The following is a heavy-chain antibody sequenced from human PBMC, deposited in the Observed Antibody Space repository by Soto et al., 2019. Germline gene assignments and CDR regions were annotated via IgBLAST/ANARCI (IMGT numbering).Heavy chain of an antibody. CDR2: IYYSGST. V-gene: IGHV4-28*01. Sequence: QVQLQESGPGLVKPSDTLSLTCAVSGYSISSSNWWGWIRQPPGKGLEWIGYIYYSGSTYYNPSLKSRVTMSVDTSKNQFSLKLSSVTAVDTAVYYCARSAVAITSVGYFDYWGQGTLDTVSS. J-gene: IGHJ4*02. CDR1: GYSISSSNW. D-gene: IGHD3-22*01. CDR3: ARSAVAITSVGYFDY.